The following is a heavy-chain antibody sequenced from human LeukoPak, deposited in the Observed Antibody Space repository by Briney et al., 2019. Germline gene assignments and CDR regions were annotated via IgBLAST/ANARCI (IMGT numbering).Heavy chain of an antibody. V-gene: IGHV3-21*01. Sequence: PGGSLRLSCAASGFTLSSYSMNWVRQAPGKGLEWVSSISRSSAYIYYADSVKGRFTISRDNAKNSLYLQMNSLRAEDTAVYYCARDPFHCGGDCYREYYFDYWGQGTLVTVSS. CDR2: ISRSSAYI. D-gene: IGHD2-21*02. CDR3: ARDPFHCGGDCYREYYFDY. CDR1: GFTLSSYS. J-gene: IGHJ4*02.